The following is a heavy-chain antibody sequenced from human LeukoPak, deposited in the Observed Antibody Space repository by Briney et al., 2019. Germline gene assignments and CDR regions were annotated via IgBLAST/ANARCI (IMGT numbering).Heavy chain of an antibody. CDR1: GGSFSGYY. CDR2: INHSGST. Sequence: SETLSLTCAVYGGSFSGYYWSWIRQPPGKGLEWIGEINHSGSTNYNPSLKSRVTVSVDTSKNQFSLKLSSVTAADTAVYYCARGLGLRDYWGQGTLVTVSS. J-gene: IGHJ4*02. CDR3: ARGLGLRDY. V-gene: IGHV4-34*01. D-gene: IGHD7-27*01.